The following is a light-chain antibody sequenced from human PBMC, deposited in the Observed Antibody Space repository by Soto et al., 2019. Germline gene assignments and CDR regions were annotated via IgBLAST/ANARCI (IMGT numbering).Light chain of an antibody. CDR1: SSDVGGSNF. CDR2: DVA. CDR3: SSYTSSSTV. J-gene: IGLJ2*01. Sequence: QSALTQPASVSDSPGQSITISCTGTSSDVGGSNFVSWYQQHPGKPPKLIIYDVANRPSGVSNRFSGSKSGSTASLIISRLQTEDEADYYCSSYTSSSTVFGGGTKLTVL. V-gene: IGLV2-14*03.